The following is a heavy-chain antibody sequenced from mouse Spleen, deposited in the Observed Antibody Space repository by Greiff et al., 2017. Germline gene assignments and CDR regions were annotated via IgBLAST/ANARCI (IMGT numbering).Heavy chain of an antibody. D-gene: IGHD4-1*01. Sequence: VQLKESGAELVKPGASVKLSCTASGFNIKHYYMHWVKQRTEQGLEWIGRIDPEDGETKYVPKFQGKATITADTSSNTAYLQLSSLTSEDTAVYYCAFKWDWFAYWGQGTLVTVSA. CDR3: AFKWDWFAY. V-gene: IGHV14-2*01. CDR2: IDPEDGET. J-gene: IGHJ3*01. CDR1: GFNIKHYY.